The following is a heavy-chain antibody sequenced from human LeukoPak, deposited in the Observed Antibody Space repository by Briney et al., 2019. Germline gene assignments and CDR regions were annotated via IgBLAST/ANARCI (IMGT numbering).Heavy chain of an antibody. Sequence: KSGGSLRLSCAASGFTFSSYAMSWVRQPPGKGLEWIGEINHSGSTNYNPSLKSRVTISVDTSKNQFSLKVSSVTAADTAVYYCARGFPIDDYVDYFDYWGQGTLVTVSS. V-gene: IGHV4-34*01. CDR3: ARGFPIDDYVDYFDY. J-gene: IGHJ4*02. CDR2: INHSGST. D-gene: IGHD4-17*01. CDR1: GFTFSSYA.